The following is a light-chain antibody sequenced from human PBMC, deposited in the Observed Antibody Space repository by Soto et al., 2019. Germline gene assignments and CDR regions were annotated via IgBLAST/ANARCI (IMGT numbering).Light chain of an antibody. V-gene: IGLV2-11*01. J-gene: IGLJ3*02. CDR1: TGDVGGSGH. CDR2: DVN. CDR3: CSHAGSLTWV. Sequence: QSALTQPRSVSGSPGQSVTISCTGTTGDVGGSGHVSWYQQHPGKAPKLVIYDVNQRPSGVPDRFSGSKSGNTASLTISGLQAEAESDYYCCSHAGSLTWVFGGGTKLTVL.